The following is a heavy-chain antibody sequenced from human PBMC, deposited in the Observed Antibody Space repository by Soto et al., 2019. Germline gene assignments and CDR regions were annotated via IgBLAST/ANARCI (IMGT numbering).Heavy chain of an antibody. CDR1: GITISNYP. D-gene: IGHD3-22*01. Sequence: EVQLLESGGGLVQPGGSMRLSCAASGITISNYPMSWVRQAPGKGLDWVSGISGSGDRTYYAESAKGRFTLSKDISRNSLSLQLDSLGVEDTAVYFCVKDDGGYPSTAPHWGQGTLVTVSS. CDR2: ISGSGDRT. J-gene: IGHJ4*02. CDR3: VKDDGGYPSTAPH. V-gene: IGHV3-23*01.